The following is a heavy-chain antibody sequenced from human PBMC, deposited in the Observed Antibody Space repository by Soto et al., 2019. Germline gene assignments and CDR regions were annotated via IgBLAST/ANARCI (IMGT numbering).Heavy chain of an antibody. Sequence: QVQLVQSGAEVKKPGSSVKVSCKASGGTFSSYTISWVRQAPGQGLEWMGRITPILGIANYAQKVQGRVTITADKSTSTAYMELSSLRSEDTAVYYFAWNYGGLYYFDYCRQSTLVTVSS. J-gene: IGHJ4*02. D-gene: IGHD1-7*01. CDR2: ITPILGIA. V-gene: IGHV1-69*02. CDR1: GGTFSSYT. CDR3: AWNYGGLYYFDY.